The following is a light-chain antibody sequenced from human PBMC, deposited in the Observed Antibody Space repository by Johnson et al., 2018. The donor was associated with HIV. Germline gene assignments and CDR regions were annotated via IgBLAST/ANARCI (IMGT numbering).Light chain of an antibody. CDR1: SSNIGNNY. Sequence: QSVLTQPPSVSAAPGQKVTISCSGSSSNIGNNYVSWYQQLPGTAPKLLIYDNNKRPLGIPDRFSGSKSGTSATLDLTGLPTGDEANYYCGTWDNSRNGGVFGTGTKVTVL. CDR3: GTWDNSRNGGV. CDR2: DNN. V-gene: IGLV1-51*01. J-gene: IGLJ1*01.